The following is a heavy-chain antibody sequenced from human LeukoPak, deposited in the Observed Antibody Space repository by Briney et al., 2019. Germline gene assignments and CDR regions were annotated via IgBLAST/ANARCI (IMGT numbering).Heavy chain of an antibody. Sequence: GGSLRLSCAASGYTFSSYEMNWVRQAPGKGLEWVSYISSSGSTIYYADSVKGRFTISRDNAKNSLYLQMNSLRAEDTAVYYCARDYSSSSGNVFDSWGQGALVTVSS. CDR3: ARDYSSSSGNVFDS. CDR1: GYTFSSYE. J-gene: IGHJ4*02. D-gene: IGHD6-6*01. V-gene: IGHV3-48*03. CDR2: ISSSGSTI.